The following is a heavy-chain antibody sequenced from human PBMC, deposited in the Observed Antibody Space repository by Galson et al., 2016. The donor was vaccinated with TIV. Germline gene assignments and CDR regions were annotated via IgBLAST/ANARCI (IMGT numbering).Heavy chain of an antibody. CDR2: FDPDDGQT. Sequence: SVKVSCKVSGHTLKELNIQWVRQAPGKGLEWMGGFDPDDGQTTSTQKLQGRVTMTEDTSTDTAYMELSSLKSEDTAVYYCATGARYVHWANGEVYFGLDVWGQGTTVIVSS. J-gene: IGHJ6*02. V-gene: IGHV1-24*01. CDR3: ATGARYVHWANGEVYFGLDV. D-gene: IGHD3-9*01. CDR1: GHTLKELN.